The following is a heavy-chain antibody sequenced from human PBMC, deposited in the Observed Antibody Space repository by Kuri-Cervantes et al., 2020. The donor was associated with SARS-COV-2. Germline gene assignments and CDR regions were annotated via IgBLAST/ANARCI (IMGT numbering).Heavy chain of an antibody. Sequence: GGSLRLSCAASGFTFSDYYMSWIRQAPGKGLERVSYISSSGSTIYYADSVKGRFTISRDNAKNSLYLQMNSLRAEDTAVYYCARSSVPAEFDYWGQGTLVTVSS. CDR3: ARSSVPAEFDY. J-gene: IGHJ4*02. CDR2: ISSSGSTI. V-gene: IGHV3-11*04. CDR1: GFTFSDYY. D-gene: IGHD2-2*01.